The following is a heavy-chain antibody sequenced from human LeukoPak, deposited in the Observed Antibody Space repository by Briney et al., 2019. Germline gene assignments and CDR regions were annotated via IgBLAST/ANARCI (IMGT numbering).Heavy chain of an antibody. CDR3: AKGARGDTVTSIVGLNWFDP. D-gene: IGHD4-17*01. Sequence: WRSLRLSCAASGITLRSNGMHWVRQAPGKGLEWVAVISYDGSHKYYADSVKGRFSISRDNSKNTLYLQMNSLRADDTAVYYCAKGARGDTVTSIVGLNWFDPWGQGTLVTVSS. J-gene: IGHJ5*02. CDR1: GITLRSNG. V-gene: IGHV3-30*18. CDR2: ISYDGSHK.